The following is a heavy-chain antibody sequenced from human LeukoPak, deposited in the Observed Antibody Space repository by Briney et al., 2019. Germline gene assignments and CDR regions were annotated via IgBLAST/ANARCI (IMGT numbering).Heavy chain of an antibody. J-gene: IGHJ4*02. V-gene: IGHV1-69*05. CDR2: IIPIFGTA. CDR1: GYTFTGYY. Sequence: ASVTVSCKASGYTFTGYYMHWVRQAPGQGLEGMGGIIPIFGTANYAQKFQGRVTITTDESTSTAYMELSSLRSEDTAVYYCARELHYYDSSGYPINYFDYWGQGTLVTVSS. CDR3: ARELHYYDSSGYPINYFDY. D-gene: IGHD3-22*01.